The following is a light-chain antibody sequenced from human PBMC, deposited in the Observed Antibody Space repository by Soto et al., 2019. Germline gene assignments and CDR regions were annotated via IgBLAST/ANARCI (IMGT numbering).Light chain of an antibody. J-gene: IGKJ5*01. V-gene: IGKV3-20*01. Sequence: IVLTQSPGTLPLSPGARATLSCRASQSLSSSYLTWCQQKPGQAPTRLIYSASSRATGSPARFSGSGSGTDFTLTISRLEPEDFAVYSCQQYNNWSAITFGQGTRLEIK. CDR3: QQYNNWSAIT. CDR2: SAS. CDR1: QSLSSSY.